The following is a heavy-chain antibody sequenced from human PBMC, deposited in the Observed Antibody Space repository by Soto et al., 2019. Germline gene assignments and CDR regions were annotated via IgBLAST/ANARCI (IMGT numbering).Heavy chain of an antibody. D-gene: IGHD2-2*01. V-gene: IGHV3-30-3*01. Sequence: QVQLVESGGGVVQPGTSLRLSCAASGFTFSNYAMHWVRQAPGKGLEWVSFISYTGDNRYFADSVKGRFTISRDNSENTLYLQMNSLRAEDTGLYYCARPRISCTSTSCYLDFWGQGTLVTVSS. J-gene: IGHJ4*02. CDR3: ARPRISCTSTSCYLDF. CDR1: GFTFSNYA. CDR2: ISYTGDNR.